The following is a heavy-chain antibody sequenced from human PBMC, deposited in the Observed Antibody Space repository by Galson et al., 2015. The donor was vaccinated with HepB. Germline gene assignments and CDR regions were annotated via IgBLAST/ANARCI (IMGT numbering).Heavy chain of an antibody. V-gene: IGHV3-30*03. Sequence: SLRLSCAASGFIFSTYDMHWVRQAPGKGLEWVTIITYDGSNEYYVDSVKGRFTISRDNSKNTLYLEMNSLRAEDTGMYYCAREVRYPSEYHLAFWGQGTLVTVPS. J-gene: IGHJ4*02. CDR3: AREVRYPSEYHLAF. CDR1: GFIFSTYD. CDR2: ITYDGSNE. D-gene: IGHD3-9*01.